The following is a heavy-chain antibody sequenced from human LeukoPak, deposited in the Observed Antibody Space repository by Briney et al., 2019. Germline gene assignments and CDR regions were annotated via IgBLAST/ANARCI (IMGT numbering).Heavy chain of an antibody. V-gene: IGHV3-23*01. J-gene: IGHJ4*02. Sequence: AGGSLRLSCAASGFTFSSYAMSWVRQAPGKGLEWVSAISRSGGSTYYADSVKGRFTISRDNSKNTLYLQMNSRRAEDTAVYYCAKMIDYGDRDYWGQGTLVTVSS. CDR1: GFTFSSYA. CDR2: ISRSGGST. D-gene: IGHD4-17*01. CDR3: AKMIDYGDRDY.